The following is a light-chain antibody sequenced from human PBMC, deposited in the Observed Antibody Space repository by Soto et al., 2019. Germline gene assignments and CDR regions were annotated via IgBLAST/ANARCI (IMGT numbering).Light chain of an antibody. V-gene: IGKV1-39*01. J-gene: IGKJ3*01. CDR1: QSISSY. CDR2: AAS. CDR3: QQSYSTPFT. Sequence: DIQMTQSPSSLSASVGDRVTITCRASQSISSYLNWYQQKPGKAPKLLIYAASSLQSGVPSRFSGSGSGTDFTLTISSLQPEDFATYYCQQSYSTPFTFGPGTKED.